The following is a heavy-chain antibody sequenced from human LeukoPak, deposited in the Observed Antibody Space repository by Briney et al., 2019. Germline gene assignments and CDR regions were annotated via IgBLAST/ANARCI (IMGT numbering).Heavy chain of an antibody. Sequence: SETLSLTCTVSGGSISSYYWSWIRQPPGKGLEWIGYIYYSGSTNYNPSLKSRVTISVDTSKNQFSLKLSSVTAADTAVYYCARRMAYCGGDCSYNWFDPWGQGTLVTVSS. V-gene: IGHV4-59*01. J-gene: IGHJ5*02. CDR3: ARRMAYCGGDCSYNWFDP. CDR1: GGSISSYY. D-gene: IGHD2-21*02. CDR2: IYYSGST.